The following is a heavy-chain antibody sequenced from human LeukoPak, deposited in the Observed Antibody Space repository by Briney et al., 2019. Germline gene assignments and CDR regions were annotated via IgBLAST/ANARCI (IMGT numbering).Heavy chain of an antibody. CDR1: GGSISSYY. CDR2: IYTSGST. D-gene: IGHD3-3*01. Sequence: KPSETLSLTCTVSGGSISSYYWSWIRQPPGKGLEWIGYIYTSGSTNYNPSLKSRVTISVDTSKNQFSLKLSSVPAADTAVYYCARAYYDFWSGQSRPAYFDYWGQGTLVTVSS. CDR3: ARAYYDFWSGQSRPAYFDY. V-gene: IGHV4-4*09. J-gene: IGHJ4*02.